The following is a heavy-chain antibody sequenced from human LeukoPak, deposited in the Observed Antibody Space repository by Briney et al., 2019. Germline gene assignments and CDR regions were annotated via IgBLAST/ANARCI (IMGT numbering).Heavy chain of an antibody. J-gene: IGHJ6*02. Sequence: ASVKVPCKASGYTFTSYGISWVRQAPGQGLEWMGWISAYDGNTNYAQKLQGRVTMTTDTSTSTAYMELRSLRSDDTAVYYCARDKGYGSGSYIYGMDVWGQGTTVTVSS. D-gene: IGHD3-10*01. CDR2: ISAYDGNT. CDR3: ARDKGYGSGSYIYGMDV. V-gene: IGHV1-18*01. CDR1: GYTFTSYG.